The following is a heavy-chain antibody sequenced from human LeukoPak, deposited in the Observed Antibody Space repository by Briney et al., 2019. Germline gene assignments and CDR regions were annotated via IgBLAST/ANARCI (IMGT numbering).Heavy chain of an antibody. J-gene: IGHJ4*02. CDR1: GFTFSTFW. CDR3: ARDWGGYAGDY. V-gene: IGHV3-74*01. D-gene: IGHD5-12*01. CDR2: IRNDGSST. Sequence: GGSLRLSCAASGFTFSTFWMHWVRQAPGKGLVWASRIRNDGSSTNYAASVKGRFTISRDNAKNTLYLQMNSLRAEDTAVYYCARDWGGYAGDYWGQGTLVTVSS.